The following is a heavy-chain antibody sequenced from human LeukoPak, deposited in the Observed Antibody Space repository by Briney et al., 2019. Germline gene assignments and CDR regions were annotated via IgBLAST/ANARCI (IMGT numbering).Heavy chain of an antibody. CDR3: ARFSGLEGIPSAFNWFDP. D-gene: IGHD2-2*01. CDR1: GASISSFF. V-gene: IGHV4-4*07. CDR2: IYSSVST. J-gene: IGHJ5*02. Sequence: PSETLSLTCTVSGASISSFFWSWIRQPAGKGLEWVGHIYSSVSTNFNPSLKRRLTMSVDTSMNQLSLTLSSATAADTAVYYCARFSGLEGIPSAFNWFDPWGQGTLVTVSS.